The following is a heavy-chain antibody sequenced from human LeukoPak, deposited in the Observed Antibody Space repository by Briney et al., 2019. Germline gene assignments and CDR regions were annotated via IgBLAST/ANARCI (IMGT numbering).Heavy chain of an antibody. D-gene: IGHD6-13*01. J-gene: IGHJ4*02. CDR1: RFTFSSYT. CDR2: IRYDGSNK. Sequence: GGSLRLSCAASRFTFSSYTMHWVRQAPGKGLEWVAFIRYDGSNKYYADSVKGRFTISRDNSKNTLYLQMNSLRAEDTAVYYCAKPSTTGYSSRTYFDYWGQGTLVTVSS. CDR3: AKPSTTGYSSRTYFDY. V-gene: IGHV3-30*02.